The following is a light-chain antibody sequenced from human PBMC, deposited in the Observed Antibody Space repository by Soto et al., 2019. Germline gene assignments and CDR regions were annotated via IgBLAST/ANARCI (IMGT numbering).Light chain of an antibody. CDR1: SSDVGAYNY. CDR3: SSYTSSSTLV. Sequence: QSVLTQPASVSGSPGQSITISCTGNSSDVGAYNYVSWYQQHPDQAPKLMIYEVSNRPSGISNRFSGSKSGNTASLTISGLQAEDEADYYCSSYTSSSTLVFGGGTKLTVL. CDR2: EVS. J-gene: IGLJ3*02. V-gene: IGLV2-14*01.